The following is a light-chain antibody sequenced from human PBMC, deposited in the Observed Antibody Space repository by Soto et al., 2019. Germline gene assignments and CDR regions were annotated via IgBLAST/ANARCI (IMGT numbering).Light chain of an antibody. Sequence: QSDLTQPASVSGSPGQSITISCTGTSSDVGGYNYVSWYQQHPGKAPKLMIYDVSNRPSGVSNRFSGSKSGNTASLTISGLQAEDEADYYCSSYTSSSPLYVFGTGTKVTV. J-gene: IGLJ1*01. CDR3: SSYTSSSPLYV. CDR1: SSDVGGYNY. V-gene: IGLV2-14*01. CDR2: DVS.